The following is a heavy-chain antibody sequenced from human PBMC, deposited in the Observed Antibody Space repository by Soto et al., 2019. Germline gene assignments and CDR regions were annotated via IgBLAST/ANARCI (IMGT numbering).Heavy chain of an antibody. Sequence: PSETLSLTCAVYGGSFSGYYWSWIRQPPGKGLEWIGEINHSGSTNYNPSLKSRVTISVDTSKNQFSLKLSSVTAADTAVYYCARGRGRVLWFGACRMGAWGQRTTVTVSS. V-gene: IGHV4-34*01. J-gene: IGHJ6*02. CDR2: INHSGST. CDR1: GGSFSGYY. D-gene: IGHD3-10*01. CDR3: ARGRGRVLWFGACRMGA.